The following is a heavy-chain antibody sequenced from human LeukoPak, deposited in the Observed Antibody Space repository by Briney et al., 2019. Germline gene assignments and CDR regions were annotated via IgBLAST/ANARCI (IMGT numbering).Heavy chain of an antibody. CDR2: ISGSGGST. Sequence: GGSLRLSCAASGFTFSSYAMSWVRQAPGKGLEWVSAISGSGGSTYYADSVKGRFTISRDNSKNTLYLQMNSLRAEDTAVYYCAKALGGSPSYYYYYYMDVWGKGTTVTVSS. J-gene: IGHJ6*03. CDR3: AKALGGSPSYYYYYYMDV. V-gene: IGHV3-23*01. CDR1: GFTFSSYA. D-gene: IGHD2-15*01.